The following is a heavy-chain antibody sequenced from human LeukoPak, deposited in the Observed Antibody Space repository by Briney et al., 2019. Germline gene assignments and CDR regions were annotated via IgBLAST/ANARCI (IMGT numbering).Heavy chain of an antibody. CDR2: INEDRSTT. J-gene: IGHJ4*02. CDR1: GFTFSSNW. Sequence: GGSLRLSCAASGFTFSSNWMHWVRQAPGKGLVWVSRINEDRSTTNYADSVKGRSTIFRDNAKNTLYLQMNSLRAEDTAVYYCVRDLGGRSGHWGQGTLVTVSS. D-gene: IGHD1-26*01. V-gene: IGHV3-74*01. CDR3: VRDLGGRSGH.